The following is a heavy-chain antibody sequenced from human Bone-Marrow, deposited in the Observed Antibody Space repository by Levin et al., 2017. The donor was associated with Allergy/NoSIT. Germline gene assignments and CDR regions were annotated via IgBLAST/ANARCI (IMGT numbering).Heavy chain of an antibody. D-gene: IGHD3-10*02. Sequence: AGGSLRLSCAASGFTVNFKDMTWVRQAPGKGLEWVSVVYSDGSSYSSDSVRGRFTTSRDNSKNTLDLHMNRLRPEDSAMYYCARVAGSSHNYYYVGWYFDLWGRGTLVTVSS. CDR1: GFTVNFKD. CDR3: ARVAGSSHNYYYVGWYFDL. V-gene: IGHV3-53*01. CDR2: VYSDGSS. J-gene: IGHJ2*01.